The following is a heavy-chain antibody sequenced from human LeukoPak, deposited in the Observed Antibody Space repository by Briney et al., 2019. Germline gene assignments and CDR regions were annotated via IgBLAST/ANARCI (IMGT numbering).Heavy chain of an antibody. V-gene: IGHV3-23*01. CDR3: ARDLEDGYRNV. Sequence: GGSLRLSCAASGFTFSSSAMSWVRQVPGKGLEWVSGISASGGSTSYADSVRGRFTISRDNSKNTLYVQMNSLRDEDTAVYFCARDLEDGYRNVWGQGTLVTVSS. CDR1: GFTFSSSA. CDR2: ISASGGST. D-gene: IGHD5-24*01. J-gene: IGHJ4*02.